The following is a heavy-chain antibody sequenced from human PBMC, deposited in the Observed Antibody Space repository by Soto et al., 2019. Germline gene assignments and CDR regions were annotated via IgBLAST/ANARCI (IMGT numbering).Heavy chain of an antibody. D-gene: IGHD6-6*01. CDR2: IHNGGST. Sequence: PSETLSLTCTVSGGSISDHYYMWIRQSPGKGLEYIGYIHNGGSTNYNPSLKSRVTISVDTSKNQFSLKLSSVTAADTAVYYCAVSIGARYFDYWGQGTLVTVSS. J-gene: IGHJ4*02. CDR1: GGSISDHY. V-gene: IGHV4-59*08. CDR3: AVSIGARYFDY.